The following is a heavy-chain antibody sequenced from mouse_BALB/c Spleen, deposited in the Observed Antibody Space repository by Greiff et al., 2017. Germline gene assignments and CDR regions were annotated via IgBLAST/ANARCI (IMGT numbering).Heavy chain of an antibody. CDR2: ISYSGST. V-gene: IGHV3-2*02. CDR3: ALGNPWFAY. Sequence: EVQLVESGPGLVKPSQSLSLTCTVTGYSITSDYAWNWIRQFPGNKLEWMGYISYSGSTSYNPSLKSRISITRDTSKNQFFLQLNSVTTEDTATYYCALGNPWFAYWGQGTLVTVSA. J-gene: IGHJ3*01. D-gene: IGHD2-1*01. CDR1: GYSITSDYA.